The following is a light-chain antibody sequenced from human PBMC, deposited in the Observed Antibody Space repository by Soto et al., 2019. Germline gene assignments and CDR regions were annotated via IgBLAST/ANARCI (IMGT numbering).Light chain of an antibody. Sequence: DIQMTQSPSTMPASARDRGTITCRASQSISSWLAWYQQKPGKAPKLLIYKASSLESGVPSRFSGSGSGTEFTLTSSSLQPDDFATYYYQQYNSYSWTFGQGTKVDIK. J-gene: IGKJ1*01. CDR1: QSISSW. CDR3: QQYNSYSWT. V-gene: IGKV1-5*03. CDR2: KAS.